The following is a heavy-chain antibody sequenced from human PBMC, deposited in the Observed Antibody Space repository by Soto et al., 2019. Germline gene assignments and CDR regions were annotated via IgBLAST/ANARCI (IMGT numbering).Heavy chain of an antibody. J-gene: IGHJ5*02. CDR3: AKDYASTWYWYFDP. CDR2: ISGSGDKT. Sequence: NLLQSGGGLVSPGGSLRLSCAASGFSFSNFAMSWVRQAPGTGLEWVSSISGSGDKTYYLDSVKGRFTISRDNSKHTLYLHMNSLGAEDTAVYFCAKDYASTWYWYFDPWGQGTLVTVSS. V-gene: IGHV3-23*01. D-gene: IGHD6-13*01. CDR1: GFSFSNFA.